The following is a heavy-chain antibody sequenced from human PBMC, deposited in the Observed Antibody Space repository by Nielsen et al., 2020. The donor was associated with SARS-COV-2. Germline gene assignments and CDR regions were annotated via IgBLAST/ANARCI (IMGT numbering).Heavy chain of an antibody. Sequence: GGSLRLSCAASGFTFSSYSMHWVRQAPGKGLEWVSYISSSNHYIYYADSVKGRFTISRDNAKNSLHLQMDSLRAEDAAVYFCARDPTLGDLDYWGRGTLVTVSS. CDR2: ISSSNHYI. J-gene: IGHJ4*02. V-gene: IGHV3-21*01. CDR3: ARDPTLGDLDY. CDR1: GFTFSSYS. D-gene: IGHD1-26*01.